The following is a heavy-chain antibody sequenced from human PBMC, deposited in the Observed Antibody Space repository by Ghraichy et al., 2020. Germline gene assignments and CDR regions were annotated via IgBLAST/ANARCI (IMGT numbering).Heavy chain of an antibody. J-gene: IGHJ4*02. Sequence: GGSLRLSCAASGFTFSSYAMSWVRQAPGKGLEWVSAISGSGGSTYYADSVKGRFTISRDNSKNTLYLQINSLRAEDTAVYYCASLGGSSSGDYWGQGTLVTVSS. CDR3: ASLGGSSSGDY. V-gene: IGHV3-23*01. D-gene: IGHD6-6*01. CDR2: ISGSGGST. CDR1: GFTFSSYA.